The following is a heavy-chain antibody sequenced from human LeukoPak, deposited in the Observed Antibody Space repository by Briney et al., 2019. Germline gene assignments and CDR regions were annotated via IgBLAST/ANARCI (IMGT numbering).Heavy chain of an antibody. Sequence: SETLSLTCTVSGGSISSYYWSWIRQPAGKGLEWIGRIYTSGSTNYNPSLKSRVTMSVDTSKNQFSLKLSSVAAADTAVYYCARDVGAGRDGYNDAFDIWGQGTMVTVSS. CDR2: IYTSGST. CDR3: ARDVGAGRDGYNDAFDI. CDR1: GGSISSYY. J-gene: IGHJ3*02. V-gene: IGHV4-4*07. D-gene: IGHD5-24*01.